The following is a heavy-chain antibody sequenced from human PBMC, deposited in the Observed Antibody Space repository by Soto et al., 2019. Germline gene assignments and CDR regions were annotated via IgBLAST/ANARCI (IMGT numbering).Heavy chain of an antibody. CDR2: IYYSGSI. J-gene: IGHJ4*02. Sequence: QVQLQESGPGLVQPSETLSLTCTVSGGSISPYYWSWIRQTPGKGLEWIAYIYYSGSINYNPSLKSRVTISVDTSKNQCSLKLSSVTAADTAVYYCARASYYSDSFGYFLDSWGQGTLVTVSS. CDR3: ARASYYSDSFGYFLDS. V-gene: IGHV4-59*01. CDR1: GGSISPYY. D-gene: IGHD3-22*01.